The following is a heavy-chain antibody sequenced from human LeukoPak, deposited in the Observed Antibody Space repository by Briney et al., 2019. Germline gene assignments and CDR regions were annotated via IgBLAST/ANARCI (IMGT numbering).Heavy chain of an antibody. Sequence: SGGSLRLSCAASGFTFSSYWMHWVRQAPGKGLVWVSRFNSDGSSTSYADSVKGRFTISRDNAKNTLYLQMNSLRAEDTAVYYCARDHEYYYDSSGSNFYYWGQGTLVTVSS. J-gene: IGHJ4*02. D-gene: IGHD3-22*01. CDR3: ARDHEYYYDSSGSNFYY. CDR1: GFTFSSYW. V-gene: IGHV3-74*01. CDR2: FNSDGSST.